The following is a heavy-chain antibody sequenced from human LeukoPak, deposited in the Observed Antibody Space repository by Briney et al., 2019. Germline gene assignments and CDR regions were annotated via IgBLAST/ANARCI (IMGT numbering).Heavy chain of an antibody. D-gene: IGHD3-10*01. V-gene: IGHV3-11*01. Sequence: GGSLRLSCAASGFTFSDYYMSWIRQAPGKGLEWVSYISSSGSTIYYADSVKSRFTISRDNAKNSLYLQMNSLRAEDTAVYYCARDYLTMVRGVITWGQGTLVTVSS. J-gene: IGHJ4*02. CDR3: ARDYLTMVRGVIT. CDR1: GFTFSDYY. CDR2: ISSSGSTI.